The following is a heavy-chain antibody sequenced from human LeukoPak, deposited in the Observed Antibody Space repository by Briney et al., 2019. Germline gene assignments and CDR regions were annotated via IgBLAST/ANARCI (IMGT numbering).Heavy chain of an antibody. CDR2: INWNGGST. CDR1: GFTFDDYG. V-gene: IGHV3-20*04. CDR3: ARGVCYYDSSGPFDY. Sequence: GGSLRLSCAASGFTFDDYGMSWVRQAPGKGLEWVSGINWNGGSTGYADSVKDRFTISRDNAKNSLYLQMNSLRAEDTALYYCARGVCYYDSSGPFDYWGQGTLVTVSS. D-gene: IGHD3-22*01. J-gene: IGHJ4*02.